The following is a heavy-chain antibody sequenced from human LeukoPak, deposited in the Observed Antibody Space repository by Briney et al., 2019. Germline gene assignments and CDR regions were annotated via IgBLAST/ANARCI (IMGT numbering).Heavy chain of an antibody. Sequence: GASVKVSCKASGYTFTSYYMHWVRQAPGQGLGWMGLINPSGTNTNYAQKFRGRVTMTRDTSTRTVYMDLSSLRSEDTAMYFCAREESGGYFDYWGQGTLVTVSS. D-gene: IGHD2-8*02. CDR3: AREESGGYFDY. CDR1: GYTFTSYY. J-gene: IGHJ4*02. CDR2: INPSGTNT. V-gene: IGHV1-46*01.